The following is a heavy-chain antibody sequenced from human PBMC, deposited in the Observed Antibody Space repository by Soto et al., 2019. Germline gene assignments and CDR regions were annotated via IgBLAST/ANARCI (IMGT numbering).Heavy chain of an antibody. V-gene: IGHV1-18*04. CDR3: ARAQWLKAPAVVGDKFDS. J-gene: IGHJ5*01. Sequence: QVQLVQSGGEEKKPGASVKVSCTASGYDFIGHGISWVRQARGQGLEWMGWINSYNGDTKYARKYQDRITLTKDKSTRTVYMELTRLRSDDTAVYYCARAQWLKAPAVVGDKFDSWGQGNLVTVSS. D-gene: IGHD6-19*01. CDR1: GYDFIGHG. CDR2: INSYNGDT.